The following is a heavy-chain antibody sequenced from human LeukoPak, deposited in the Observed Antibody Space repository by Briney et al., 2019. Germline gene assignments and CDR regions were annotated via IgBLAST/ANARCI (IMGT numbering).Heavy chain of an antibody. CDR3: ARQGYYCSSTSCYQAAFDI. V-gene: IGHV4-4*02. J-gene: IGHJ3*02. CDR2: IYHSGST. Sequence: SETLSLTCAVSGGSISSSNWWSWVRQPPGKGLEWIGEIYHSGSTNYNPSLKSRVTISVDTSKNQFSLKLSSVTAADTAVYYCARQGYYCSSTSCYQAAFDIWGQGTMVTVSS. CDR1: GGSISSSNW. D-gene: IGHD2-2*01.